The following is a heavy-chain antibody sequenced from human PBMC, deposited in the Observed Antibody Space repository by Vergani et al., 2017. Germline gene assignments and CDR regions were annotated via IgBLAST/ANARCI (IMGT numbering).Heavy chain of an antibody. CDR1: GGTFSSYA. CDR2: IIPILGIA. D-gene: IGHD3-10*01. CDR3: ARLGGYYGSGSYRSPALDY. J-gene: IGHJ4*02. V-gene: IGHV1-69*04. Sequence: QVQLVQSGAEVKKPGASVKVSCKASGGTFSSYAISWVRQAPGQGLEWMGRIIPILGIANYAQKFQGRVTITADKSTSTAYMELSSLRSEDTAVYYCARLGGYYGSGSYRSPALDYWGQGTLVTVSS.